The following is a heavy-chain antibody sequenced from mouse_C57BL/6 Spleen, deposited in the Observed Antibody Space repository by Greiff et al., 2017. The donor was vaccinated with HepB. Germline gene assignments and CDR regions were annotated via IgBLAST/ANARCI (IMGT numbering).Heavy chain of an antibody. CDR3: ARGIPLDY. V-gene: IGHV1-54*01. Sequence: VQLQESGAELVRPGTSVKVSCKASGYAFTNYLIEWVKQRPGQGLEWIGVINPGSGGTNYNEKFKGKATLTADKSSSTAYMQLSSLTSEDSAVYFCARGIPLDYWGQGTTLTVSS. CDR1: GYAFTNYL. J-gene: IGHJ2*01. CDR2: INPGSGGT.